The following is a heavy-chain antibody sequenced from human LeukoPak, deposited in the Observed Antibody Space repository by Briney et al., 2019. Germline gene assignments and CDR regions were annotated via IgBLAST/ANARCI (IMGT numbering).Heavy chain of an antibody. Sequence: ESSETLSLTCAVYGGSFSGYYWSWIRQPPGKGLEWIGEINHSGSTNYNPSLKSRVTISVDTSKNQFSLKLSSVTAADTAVYYCATLYDSSGYYPFWGQGTLVTVSS. J-gene: IGHJ4*02. D-gene: IGHD3-22*01. CDR3: ATLYDSSGYYPF. V-gene: IGHV4-34*01. CDR1: GGSFSGYY. CDR2: INHSGST.